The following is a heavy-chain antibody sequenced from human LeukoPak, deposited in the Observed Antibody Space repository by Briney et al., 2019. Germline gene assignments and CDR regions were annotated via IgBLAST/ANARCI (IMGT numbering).Heavy chain of an antibody. CDR1: GFTFSTYW. Sequence: GGSLRLSCAASGFTFSTYWMNRVRQAPGKGLEWVANIKQDGSEKYYVDSVKGRFTISRDNSKNSLYLQMNSLRAEGTAVYYCARGSAYHIYWGQGTLVTVSS. CDR2: IKQDGSEK. J-gene: IGHJ4*02. V-gene: IGHV3-7*04. CDR3: ARGSAYHIY. D-gene: IGHD3-16*01.